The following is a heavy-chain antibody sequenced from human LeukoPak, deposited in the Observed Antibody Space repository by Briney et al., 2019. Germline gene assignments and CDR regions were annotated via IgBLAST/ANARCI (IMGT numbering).Heavy chain of an antibody. CDR3: ARYWDLYYDSSGYYDY. CDR1: GFTFSSYA. D-gene: IGHD3-22*01. CDR2: ISGSGGST. Sequence: GGSLRLSCAASGFTFSSYAMSWVRQAPGKGLEWVSAISGSGGSTYYADSVKGRFTISRDNSKNTLYLQMNSLRAEDTAVYYCARYWDLYYDSSGYYDYWGQGTLVTVSS. J-gene: IGHJ4*02. V-gene: IGHV3-23*01.